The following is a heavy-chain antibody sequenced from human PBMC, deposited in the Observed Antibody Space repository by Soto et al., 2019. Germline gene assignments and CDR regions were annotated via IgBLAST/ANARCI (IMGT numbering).Heavy chain of an antibody. CDR2: IYYSGST. CDR3: AREGVAGSYFDY. Sequence: SETLSLTCTVSGGSISSYYWSWIRQPPGKGLEWIGYIYYSGSTNYNPSLKSRVTISVDTSKNQFSLKLSSVTAADTAVYYCAREGVAGSYFDYWGQGTLVTVSS. V-gene: IGHV4-59*01. D-gene: IGHD6-19*01. J-gene: IGHJ4*02. CDR1: GGSISSYY.